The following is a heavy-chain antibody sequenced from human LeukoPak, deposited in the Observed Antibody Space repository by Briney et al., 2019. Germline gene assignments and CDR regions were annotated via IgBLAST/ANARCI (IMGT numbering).Heavy chain of an antibody. D-gene: IGHD3-10*01. CDR1: GFTFSSYA. CDR2: ISSNGGST. Sequence: GGSLILSCSASGFTFSSYAMHWVRQAPGKGLEYVSAISSNGGSTYYADSAKGRFTISRDNSKNTLYLQMSSLRAEDTAVYYCVKATYYYGSGSYEIYYYGMDVWGQGTTVTVSS. CDR3: VKATYYYGSGSYEIYYYGMDV. J-gene: IGHJ6*02. V-gene: IGHV3-64D*06.